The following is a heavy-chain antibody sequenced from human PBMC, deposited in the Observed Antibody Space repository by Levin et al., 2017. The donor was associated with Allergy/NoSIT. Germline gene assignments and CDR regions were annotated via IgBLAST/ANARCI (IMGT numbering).Heavy chain of an antibody. V-gene: IGHV4-39*01. J-gene: IGHJ5*02. CDR3: ARQDYYGSGSYYNVWWFDP. D-gene: IGHD3-10*01. CDR2: IYYSGST. CDR1: GGSISSSSYY. Sequence: ASETLSLTCTVSGGSISSSSYYWGWIRQPPGKGLEWIGSIYYSGSTYYNPSLKSRVTISVDTSKNQFSLKLSSVTAADTAVYYCARQDYYGSGSYYNVWWFDPWGQGTLVTVSS.